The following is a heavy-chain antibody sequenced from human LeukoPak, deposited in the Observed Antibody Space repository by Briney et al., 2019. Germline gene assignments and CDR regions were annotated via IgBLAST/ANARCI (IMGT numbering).Heavy chain of an antibody. CDR3: AKEGIEWESPIPYVDYFDY. V-gene: IGHV3-30*18. CDR1: GFTFSSYG. D-gene: IGHD1-26*01. CDR2: TSYDGSNK. Sequence: GRSLRLSCAASGFTFSSYGMHWVRQAPGKGLEWVAVTSYDGSNKYYAGSVKGRFTISRDNSKNTLYLQMNSLRAEDTAVYYCAKEGIEWESPIPYVDYFDYWGQGTLVTVSS. J-gene: IGHJ4*02.